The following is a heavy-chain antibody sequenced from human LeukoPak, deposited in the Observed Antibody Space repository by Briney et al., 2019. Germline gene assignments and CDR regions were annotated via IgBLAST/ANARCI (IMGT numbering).Heavy chain of an antibody. CDR3: ARKQRFSNSCFGL. J-gene: IGHJ4*02. D-gene: IGHD6-6*01. Sequence: ASVTVSCKASGYTFSDCHMHWVRPAPGHGLEWMGWSNPRTGATNYAQKFQGRVTMTTDTSITTAYMEVTRLRSEDTAVYYCARKQRFSNSCFGLWGERAVVSVSS. CDR2: SNPRTGAT. CDR1: GYTFSDCH. V-gene: IGHV1-2*02.